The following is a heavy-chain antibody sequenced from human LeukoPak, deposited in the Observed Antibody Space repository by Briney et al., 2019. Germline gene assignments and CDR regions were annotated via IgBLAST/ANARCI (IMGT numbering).Heavy chain of an antibody. D-gene: IGHD3-3*01. CDR3: AKDFWSGNYQSGGLDV. J-gene: IGHJ6*02. CDR1: GFTFRNFA. Sequence: GVSLRLSCAASGFTFRNFAMSWVSQAPGKGLEWVSHITNNADATYYADSVKGRLTVSRDNSNNILYLQLDSLRAEDAAVYYCAKDFWSGNYQSGGLDVWAQGSTVTVSS. V-gene: IGHV3-23*01. CDR2: ITNNADAT.